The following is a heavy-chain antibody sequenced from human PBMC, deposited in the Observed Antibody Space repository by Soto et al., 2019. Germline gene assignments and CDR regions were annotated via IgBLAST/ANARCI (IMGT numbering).Heavy chain of an antibody. CDR1: GGTFSSYA. CDR3: ALGMVRGVIDSVDS. J-gene: IGHJ4*02. V-gene: IGHV1-69*01. D-gene: IGHD3-10*01. Sequence: QVQLVQSGAEVKKPGSSVKVSCKASGGTFSSYAIRWVRQAPGQGLEWMGGIIPIFGTANYAHKFKGRVTITADESTSTAYMELSSLRSEERAVYYCALGMVRGVIDSVDSWGQGTLVTVSS. CDR2: IIPIFGTA.